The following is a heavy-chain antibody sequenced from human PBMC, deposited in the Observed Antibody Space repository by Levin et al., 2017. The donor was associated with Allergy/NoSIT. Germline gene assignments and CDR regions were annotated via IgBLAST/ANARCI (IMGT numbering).Heavy chain of an antibody. D-gene: IGHD3-9*01. Sequence: PSETLSLTCAVYGGSFSGYYWSWIRQPPGKGLEWIGEINHSGSTNYNPSLKSRVTISVDTSKNQFSLKLSSVTAADTAVYYCARGRYLYYFDYWGQGTLVTVSS. J-gene: IGHJ4*02. CDR3: ARGRYLYYFDY. CDR1: GGSFSGYY. V-gene: IGHV4-34*01. CDR2: INHSGST.